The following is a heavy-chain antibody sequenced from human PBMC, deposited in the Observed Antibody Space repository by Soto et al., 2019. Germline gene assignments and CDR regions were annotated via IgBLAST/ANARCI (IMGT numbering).Heavy chain of an antibody. CDR1: GYTFTSYY. J-gene: IGHJ6*02. Sequence: GASVKVSCKASGYTFTSYYMHWVRQAPGQGLEWMGIINPSGGSTSYAQKFQGRVTMTRDTSTSTDYMELSSLRSEDTAVYYCARDGRGIAARTIYYYYYGMDAWGQGTTVTVSS. CDR2: INPSGGST. CDR3: ARDGRGIAARTIYYYYYGMDA. D-gene: IGHD6-6*01. V-gene: IGHV1-46*01.